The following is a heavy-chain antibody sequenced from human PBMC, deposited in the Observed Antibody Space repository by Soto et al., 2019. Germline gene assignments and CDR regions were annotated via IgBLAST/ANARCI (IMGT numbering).Heavy chain of an antibody. D-gene: IGHD6-19*01. Sequence: EVQLVESGGGLVQPGRSLRLSCAASGFTFDDYAMHWVRQAPGKGLEWVSGISWNSGSIGYADSVKGRFTISRDNAKNSRHRQMNSLRAEDTALYYCALGGGASIAVAVGDYWGQGTLVTVSS. CDR2: ISWNSGSI. V-gene: IGHV3-9*01. CDR1: GFTFDDYA. J-gene: IGHJ4*02. CDR3: ALGGGASIAVAVGDY.